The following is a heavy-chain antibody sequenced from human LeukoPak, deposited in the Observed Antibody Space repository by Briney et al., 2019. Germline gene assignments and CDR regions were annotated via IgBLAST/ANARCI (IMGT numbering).Heavy chain of an antibody. CDR3: AREGGYSSSWYREYYFDY. CDR1: GGSISSYY. Sequence: SETLSLTCTVTGGSISSYYWSWIRQPPGKGLEWIGYIYYSGSTNYDPSLKSRVTISVDTSKNQFSLKLSSVTAADTAVYYCAREGGYSSSWYREYYFDYWGQGTLVTVSS. J-gene: IGHJ4*02. V-gene: IGHV4-59*01. D-gene: IGHD6-13*01. CDR2: IYYSGST.